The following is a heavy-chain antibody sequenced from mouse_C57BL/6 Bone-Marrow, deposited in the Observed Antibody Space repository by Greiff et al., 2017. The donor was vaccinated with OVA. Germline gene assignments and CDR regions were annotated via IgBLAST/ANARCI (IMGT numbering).Heavy chain of an antibody. Sequence: QVQLQQPGAELVKPGASVKLSCKASGYTFTSYWMHWVKQRPGQGLEWIGMIHPNSGSTNYNEKFKSKATLTVDKSSSTAYLQLSSLTSEDSAVYRCERRYSNQALAMDYWGQGTSVTVSS. CDR3: ERRYSNQALAMDY. CDR2: IHPNSGST. D-gene: IGHD2-5*01. CDR1: GYTFTSYW. J-gene: IGHJ4*01. V-gene: IGHV1-64*01.